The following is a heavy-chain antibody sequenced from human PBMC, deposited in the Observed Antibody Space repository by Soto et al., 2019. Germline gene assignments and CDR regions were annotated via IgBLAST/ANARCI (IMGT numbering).Heavy chain of an antibody. CDR2: ISWDGGST. V-gene: IGHV3-43*01. J-gene: IGHJ4*02. D-gene: IGHD6-6*01. CDR1: GFTFDDYT. CDR3: AKEYSSSRGSNYFDY. Sequence: GGSLRLSCAASGFTFDDYTMHWVRQAPGKGLEWVSLISWDGGSTYYADSVKGRFTISRDNSKNSLYLQMNSLRTEDTALYYCAKEYSSSRGSNYFDYWGQGTLVTVSS.